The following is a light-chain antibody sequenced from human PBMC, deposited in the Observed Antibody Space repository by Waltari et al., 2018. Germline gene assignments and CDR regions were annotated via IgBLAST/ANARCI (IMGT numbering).Light chain of an antibody. CDR1: TSTIGDNY. CDR3: GTWDNTLSPV. Sequence: QSVLTQPPSVSAAPGQKVTISCSGSTSTIGDNYVAWYQQFPGAPPKVLNYGDHKRTTGTPDRFSASKSGTSATLDITGLQTGDEADYFCGTWDNTLSPVFGGGTTVTVL. V-gene: IGLV1-51*02. CDR2: GDH. J-gene: IGLJ2*01.